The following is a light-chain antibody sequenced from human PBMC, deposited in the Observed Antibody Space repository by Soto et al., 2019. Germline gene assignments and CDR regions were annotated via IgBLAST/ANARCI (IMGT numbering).Light chain of an antibody. CDR2: EVT. V-gene: IGLV2-23*02. J-gene: IGLJ2*01. CDR3: CSYASSTTYVI. CDR1: NSDVGRYNL. Sequence: QSALTQPASVSGSPGQSTTISCTGTNSDVGRYNLVSWYQQRPGQAPQVLIYEVTKRPSGVSDRFSGSKSGNTASLTISGLQAEDEGEYFCCSYASSTTYVIFGGGTQLTVL.